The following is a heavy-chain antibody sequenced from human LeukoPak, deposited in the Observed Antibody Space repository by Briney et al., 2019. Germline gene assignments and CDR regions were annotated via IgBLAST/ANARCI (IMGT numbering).Heavy chain of an antibody. J-gene: IGHJ4*02. CDR3: ARGITIFGVVLDY. Sequence: GGSLRLSCAASGFTFSSYWMSWVRQAPGKGREWVANIKQDGSEKYYVDSVKGRFTISRDNAKNSLYLQMNSLRAEDTAVYYCARGITIFGVVLDYWGQGTLVTVSS. D-gene: IGHD3-3*01. CDR2: IKQDGSEK. V-gene: IGHV3-7*01. CDR1: GFTFSSYW.